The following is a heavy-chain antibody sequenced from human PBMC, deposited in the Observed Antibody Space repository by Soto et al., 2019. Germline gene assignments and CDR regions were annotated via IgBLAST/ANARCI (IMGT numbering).Heavy chain of an antibody. J-gene: IGHJ4*02. CDR1: VGSVTNSSYY. Sequence: SETLSLTCTFSVGSVTNSSYYWGWIRQSPWKGLEWIGSVYYRGRSYSKSSVKSRVTISVDTSKNQFSMNLNSVTASDTAVYFCVSQRPTVIHTAYFEYWGPGALVTVSS. D-gene: IGHD5-18*01. V-gene: IGHV4-39*01. CDR3: VSQRPTVIHTAYFEY. CDR2: VYYRGRS.